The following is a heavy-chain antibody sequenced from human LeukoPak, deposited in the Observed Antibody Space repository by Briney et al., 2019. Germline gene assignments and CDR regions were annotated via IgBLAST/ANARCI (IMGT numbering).Heavy chain of an antibody. J-gene: IGHJ4*02. CDR1: GFIFSNYW. Sequence: GGSLRLSCAASGFIFSNYWMGWVRQAPGKGLEWVADIKQAGSEKFYVDSVKGRFTISRENAKNSLSLQMNSLRAEDTAVYYCVRQQTPHGNFDYWGQGTLVTVSS. V-gene: IGHV3-7*03. D-gene: IGHD1-26*01. CDR3: VRQQTPHGNFDY. CDR2: IKQAGSEK.